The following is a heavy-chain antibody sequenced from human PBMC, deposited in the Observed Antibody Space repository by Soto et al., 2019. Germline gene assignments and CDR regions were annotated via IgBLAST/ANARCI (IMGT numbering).Heavy chain of an antibody. J-gene: IGHJ5*02. CDR1: GFTVRSYA. CDR2: ISGSGGST. V-gene: IGHV3-23*01. CDR3: AKSWRDDAWGGFDP. Sequence: RSLGRPSSASGFTVRSYAMVGVRPAAGKGLEWVSAISGSGGSTYYAGSLKGRCTISRDKSKNTLSLQMNSLRAEDTAVYYGAKSWRDDAWGGFDPWGQGTPVTVSS. D-gene: IGHD6-13*01.